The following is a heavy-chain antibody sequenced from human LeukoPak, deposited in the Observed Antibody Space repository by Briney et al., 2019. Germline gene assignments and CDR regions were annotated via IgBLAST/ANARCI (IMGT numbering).Heavy chain of an antibody. CDR2: IIPILGIA. CDR1: GGTFSSYA. V-gene: IGHV1-69*04. Sequence: ASVKVSCKASGGTFSSYAISRVRQAPGQGLEWMGRIIPILGIANYAQKFQGRVTITADKSTSTAYMELSSLRSEDTAVYYCAIYYYDSSGYSFGGAPNYYYGMDVWGQGTTVTVSS. D-gene: IGHD3-22*01. CDR3: AIYYYDSSGYSFGGAPNYYYGMDV. J-gene: IGHJ6*02.